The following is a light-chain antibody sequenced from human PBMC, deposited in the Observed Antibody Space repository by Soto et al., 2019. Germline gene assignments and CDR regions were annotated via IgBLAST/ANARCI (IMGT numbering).Light chain of an antibody. Sequence: QSALTQPASVSGSPGQSITISCTGSNSDIGDYNFVSWYQQHPGKAPKLIIYDVSNRPSGVSHRFSGSKSGITASLTISGVQPDDEAAYHCNSYMTGGKKVFGAGTKLTVL. V-gene: IGLV2-14*03. J-gene: IGLJ2*01. CDR2: DVS. CDR3: NSYMTGGKKV. CDR1: NSDIGDYNF.